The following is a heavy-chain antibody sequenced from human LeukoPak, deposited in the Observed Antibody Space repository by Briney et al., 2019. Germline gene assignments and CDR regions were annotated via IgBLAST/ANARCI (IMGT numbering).Heavy chain of an antibody. CDR3: AKVRWDNSGWYYLDY. Sequence: GGSLRLSCAASGFTFSSYSMNWVRQAPGKGLEWVSSISSSSSYIYYADSVKGRFTISRDNAKNSLYLQMNSLRAEDTAVYYCAKVRWDNSGWYYLDYWGQGTLVTVSS. CDR1: GFTFSSYS. J-gene: IGHJ4*02. V-gene: IGHV3-21*04. CDR2: ISSSSSYI. D-gene: IGHD6-19*01.